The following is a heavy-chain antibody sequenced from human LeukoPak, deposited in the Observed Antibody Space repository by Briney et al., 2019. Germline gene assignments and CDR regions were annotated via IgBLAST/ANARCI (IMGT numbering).Heavy chain of an antibody. V-gene: IGHV3-23*01. Sequence: PGGSLRLSCAASGFTFSSYAMSWVRQASGKGLEWVSAISGSGGSTYYADSVKGRFTISRDNSKNTLYLQMNSLRAEDTAVYYCAKDLGRGYYGSGLDYWGQGTLVTVSS. D-gene: IGHD3-10*01. CDR3: AKDLGRGYYGSGLDY. CDR1: GFTFSSYA. J-gene: IGHJ4*02. CDR2: ISGSGGST.